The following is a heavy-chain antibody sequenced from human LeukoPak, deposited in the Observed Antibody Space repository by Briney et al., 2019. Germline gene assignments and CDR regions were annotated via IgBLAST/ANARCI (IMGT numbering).Heavy chain of an antibody. CDR1: GFTFSSYW. V-gene: IGHV3-7*01. J-gene: IGHJ2*01. CDR3: AKPLAVGGYWYFDL. CDR2: IKLDGSDK. Sequence: GGSLGLSCAVSGFTFSSYWMSWVRQAPGKGLEWVANIKLDGSDKYYEDSVKGRFTISRDNAKNSLYLQMSSLRAEDTAVYYCAKPLAVGGYWYFDLWGRGTLVTVSS. D-gene: IGHD6-19*01.